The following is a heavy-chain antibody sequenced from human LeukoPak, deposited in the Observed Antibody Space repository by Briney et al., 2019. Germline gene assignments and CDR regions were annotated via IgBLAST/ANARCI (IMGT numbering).Heavy chain of an antibody. CDR2: ISSSGSAT. J-gene: IGHJ4*02. V-gene: IGHV3-11*04. CDR3: ARESRRSADY. D-gene: IGHD3-3*01. CDR1: GFTFSDYY. Sequence: GGSLRLSCAASGFTFSDYYMSWIRQAPGKGLEWISYISSSGSATYYPDSVKGRFTISRDNAKNSLYLQMNSLRAEDTAVYYCARESRRSADYWGQGTLVTVSS.